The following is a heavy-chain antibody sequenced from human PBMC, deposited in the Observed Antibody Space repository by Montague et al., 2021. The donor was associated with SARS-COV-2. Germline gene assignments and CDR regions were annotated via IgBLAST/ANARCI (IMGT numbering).Heavy chain of an antibody. Sequence: SETLSLTCSVSGGSTSNYYLTWIRQSPGKGLQLIGYIFYTGSTKFNPSLKSQVSMSLDTSKNHFSLRLSAVTAADTARYYCARAQNICFIANCVNYFDLWGLGALVTVSS. V-gene: IGHV4-59*01. J-gene: IGHJ4*02. CDR1: GGSTSNYY. CDR3: ARAQNICFIANCVNYFDL. D-gene: IGHD2-15*01. CDR2: IFYTGST.